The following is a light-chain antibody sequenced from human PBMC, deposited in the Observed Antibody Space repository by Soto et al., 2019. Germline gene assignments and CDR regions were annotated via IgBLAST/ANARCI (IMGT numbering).Light chain of an antibody. V-gene: IGLV2-23*01. CDR3: ATWDGSLSGEV. CDR2: EGN. J-gene: IGLJ2*01. CDR1: SDVVGNYNL. Sequence: QSVLTQPASVSGSPGQSITISCTGTSDVVGNYNLVSWYQQHPGKAPKLIIYEGNKRPSGVSNRFSGSKSANTASLTISGLRAEDEADYYCATWDGSLSGEVFGGGTKLTVL.